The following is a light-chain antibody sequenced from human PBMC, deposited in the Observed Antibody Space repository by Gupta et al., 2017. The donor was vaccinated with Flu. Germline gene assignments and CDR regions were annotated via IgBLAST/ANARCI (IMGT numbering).Light chain of an antibody. Sequence: SELTQPPSLSVSPGQTARITCSGEPLPEEYVYWYQQKPGQAPVLVTYKDRDRPPGIPDRFSGSNSGTTVTLTIRGVQAEDEAEYYCQSADRSGTYWVFGGGTKLTVL. CDR1: PLPEEY. CDR2: KDR. CDR3: QSADRSGTYWV. J-gene: IGLJ3*02. V-gene: IGLV3-25*02.